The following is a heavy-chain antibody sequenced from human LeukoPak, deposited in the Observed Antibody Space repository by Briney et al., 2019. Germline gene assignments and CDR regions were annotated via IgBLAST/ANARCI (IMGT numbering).Heavy chain of an antibody. Sequence: GGSQRLSCVVSGFTFKNYAMSWVRQAPGKGLECVSSIRDSGNGTDYADSVKGRFTVSRDNSKNTLYLHMNTLSAEDTAVYYCAKWAYYDFWSGHYKSHFDSWGQGTLVTVSP. CDR1: GFTFKNYA. CDR2: IRDSGNGT. CDR3: AKWAYYDFWSGHYKSHFDS. J-gene: IGHJ4*02. V-gene: IGHV3-23*01. D-gene: IGHD3-3*01.